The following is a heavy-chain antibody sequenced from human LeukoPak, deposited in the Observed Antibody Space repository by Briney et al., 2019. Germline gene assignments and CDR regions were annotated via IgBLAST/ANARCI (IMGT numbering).Heavy chain of an antibody. CDR1: GFIFSNYA. V-gene: IGHV3-23*01. D-gene: IGHD4/OR15-4a*01. Sequence: GGSLRLSCAASGFIFSNYAMTWVRQAPGKGLEWVSSISGNAGSTYYIDSVKGRFTISRDNSKNTLFLQMNSLRAEDTGMYYCAKYGAPGWSGYCDYWGQGTLVTVSS. CDR2: ISGNAGST. J-gene: IGHJ4*02. CDR3: AKYGAPGWSGYCDY.